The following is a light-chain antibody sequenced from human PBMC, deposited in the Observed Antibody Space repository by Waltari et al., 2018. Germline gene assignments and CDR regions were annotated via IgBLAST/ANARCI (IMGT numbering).Light chain of an antibody. Sequence: QSVLTPPPSVSGAPGQRVTVSRTGSTSNTGAGYDVQWYQQFPGRAPKLVIYANTYRPSGVPDRFSATKSGSSASLAITGLQAEDEADYYCQSYDKILSAWVFGGGTKLTVL. V-gene: IGLV1-40*01. CDR2: ANT. J-gene: IGLJ3*02. CDR3: QSYDKILSAWV. CDR1: TSNTGAGYD.